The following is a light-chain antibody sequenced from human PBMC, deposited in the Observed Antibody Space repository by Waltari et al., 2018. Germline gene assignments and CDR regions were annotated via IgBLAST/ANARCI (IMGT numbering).Light chain of an antibody. V-gene: IGKV3-15*01. Sequence: EIVMTQSPASLSLSPGERATLSCRASQSVTTNLAWYQQKPGQAPRLLIYGASTRAAGIPVRFSGSGSGTEFTLTVSGLQSEDFANYYCQQYNDWPPWTFGQGTKVEIK. CDR2: GAS. CDR1: QSVTTN. J-gene: IGKJ1*01. CDR3: QQYNDWPPWT.